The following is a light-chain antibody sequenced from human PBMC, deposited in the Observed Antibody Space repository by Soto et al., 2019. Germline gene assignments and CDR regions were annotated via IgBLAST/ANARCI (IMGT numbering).Light chain of an antibody. CDR1: TRDVGTYNL. Sequence: QSVLTQPASVSGSPGQSITISCIGTTRDVGTYNLVSWYQKHPGNAPRLVIYEGSKRPSGVSNRFSGSKSGTSASLAITGLQAEDEADYYCQSYDSSLSGYVFGTGTKVTVL. CDR3: QSYDSSLSGYV. CDR2: EGS. J-gene: IGLJ1*01. V-gene: IGLV2-14*02.